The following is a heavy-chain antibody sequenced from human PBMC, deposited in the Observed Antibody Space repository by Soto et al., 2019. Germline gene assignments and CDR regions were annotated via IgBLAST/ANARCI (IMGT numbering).Heavy chain of an antibody. J-gene: IGHJ6*02. CDR3: ARSVKYSSSSFYYYGMDV. CDR2: IYTSGST. Sequence: SETLSLTCTVSGGSISSYYWSWIRQPAGKGLEWIGRIYTSGSTNYNPSLKSRVTMSVDTSKNQFSLKLSSVTAADTAVYYCARSVKYSSSSFYYYGMDVWGQGTTVTVSS. CDR1: GGSISSYY. V-gene: IGHV4-4*07. D-gene: IGHD6-6*01.